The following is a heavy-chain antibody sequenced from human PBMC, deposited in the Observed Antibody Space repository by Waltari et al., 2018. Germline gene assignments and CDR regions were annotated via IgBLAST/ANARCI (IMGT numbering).Heavy chain of an antibody. J-gene: IGHJ4*02. Sequence: EVQLVESGGGLVQPGGSLRLSCAASGFTFSSHWMHWVRQAPGKGLVWVYRMGSDVSGPAYADSVKGRFTIARDNAKNTLYRQMNSLRAEDTAVYYCARVSGSGSFYYYFDFWGRGTLVTVSS. V-gene: IGHV3-74*01. D-gene: IGHD3-10*01. CDR2: MGSDVSGP. CDR3: ARVSGSGSFYYYFDF. CDR1: GFTFSSHW.